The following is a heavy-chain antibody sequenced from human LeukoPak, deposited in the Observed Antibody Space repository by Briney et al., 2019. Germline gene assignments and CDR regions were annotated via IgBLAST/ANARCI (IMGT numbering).Heavy chain of an antibody. D-gene: IGHD2-21*01. CDR1: EFAFSLYA. CDR2: ISGVGGGT. V-gene: IGHV3-23*01. Sequence: GGSLRLSCAASEFAFSLYAMSWVRQAPGKGLEWVSGISGVGGGTYYADSVKGRFTVSRDDSKDTLYLQLSSLRAEDTAVYFCVKDCGGGTCYSDYWGQGTLVTVSS. CDR3: VKDCGGGTCYSDY. J-gene: IGHJ4*02.